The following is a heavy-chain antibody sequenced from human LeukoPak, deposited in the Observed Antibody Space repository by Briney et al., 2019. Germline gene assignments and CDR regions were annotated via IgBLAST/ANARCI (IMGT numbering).Heavy chain of an antibody. CDR2: FSGSGGST. D-gene: IGHD2-2*01. V-gene: IGHV3-23*01. J-gene: IGHJ6*03. CDR3: AKGHQLLSRYYMDV. CDR1: GFTFSSYA. Sequence: PGGSLRLSCAASGFTFSSYAMNWVRQAPGKGLEWVSTFSGSGGSTYYADSVKGRFTISRDNSKDTLYLQMNSLRAEDTAVYYCAKGHQLLSRYYMDVWGKGTTVTISS.